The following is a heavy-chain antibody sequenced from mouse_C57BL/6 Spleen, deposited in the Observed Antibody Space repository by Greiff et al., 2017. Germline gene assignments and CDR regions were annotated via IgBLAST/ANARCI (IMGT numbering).Heavy chain of an antibody. J-gene: IGHJ2*01. CDR2: FYPGSGSI. CDR3: ARHEDGILDGYYDY. V-gene: IGHV1-62-2*01. Sequence: VQGVESGAELVKPGASVKLSCKASGYTFTEYTIHWVKQRSGQGLEWIGWFYPGSGSIKYNEKFKDKATLTADKSSSTVYMELSRLTSEDSAVYVYARHEDGILDGYYDYWGQGTTLTVSS. CDR1: GYTFTEYT. D-gene: IGHD2-3*01.